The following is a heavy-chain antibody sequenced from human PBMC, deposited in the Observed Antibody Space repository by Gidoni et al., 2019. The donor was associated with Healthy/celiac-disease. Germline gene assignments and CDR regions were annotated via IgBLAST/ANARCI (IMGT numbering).Heavy chain of an antibody. V-gene: IGHV4-61*01. CDR3: ARGAQDVLRYFDWLPGGYYFDY. D-gene: IGHD3-9*01. J-gene: IGHJ4*02. CDR2: IYYSGST. Sequence: QVQLQESGPGLVKPSETLSLPCTVSGGSVSSGSYYWSWIRQPPGKGLDWIGYIYYSGSTNYNPSLKSRVTISVDTSKNQFSLKLSSVTAADTAVYYCARGAQDVLRYFDWLPGGYYFDYWGQGTLVTVSS. CDR1: GGSVSSGSYY.